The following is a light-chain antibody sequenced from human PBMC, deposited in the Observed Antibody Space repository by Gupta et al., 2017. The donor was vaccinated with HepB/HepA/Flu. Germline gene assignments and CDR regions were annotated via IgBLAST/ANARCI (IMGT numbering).Light chain of an antibody. CDR3: QQYYTTPRG. Sequence: DIVMTQSPDSLSVSLGERVTINCKSSQSVIYSSNNKNYLAWYQQKPGQPPKLLIYWASTRESGVPDRFSGSGSGTDFTLTISSLQAEDVAVYYCQQYYTTPRGFGQGTKLEIK. CDR1: QSVIYSSNNKNY. J-gene: IGKJ2*03. CDR2: WAS. V-gene: IGKV4-1*01.